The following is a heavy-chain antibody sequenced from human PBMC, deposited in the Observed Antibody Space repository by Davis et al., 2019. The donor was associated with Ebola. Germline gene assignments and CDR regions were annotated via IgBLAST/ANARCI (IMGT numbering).Heavy chain of an antibody. CDR3: VVRDERALGY. Sequence: GGSLRLSCAASGFTLSSYWMHWVRQAPGKGLEWVANIKQDGSEKYYVDSVKGRFTISRENAKNSLNLQMNSLRVEDTAVYYCVVRDERALGYWGQGTLVTVSS. CDR2: IKQDGSEK. J-gene: IGHJ4*02. D-gene: IGHD2-8*01. CDR1: GFTLSSYW. V-gene: IGHV3-7*01.